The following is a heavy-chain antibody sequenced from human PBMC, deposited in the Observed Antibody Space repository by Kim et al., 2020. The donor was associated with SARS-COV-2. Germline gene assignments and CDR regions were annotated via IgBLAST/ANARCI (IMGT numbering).Heavy chain of an antibody. CDR3: GGDGDLITSGKVAFD. Sequence: GGSLRLSCAASGFTFSSYWMTWVRQAPGKGLEGVANIKQVGNQNYFVDFVKGRFPFPRANAKNSWNRQRNSRKAGDTAVYSWGGDGDLITSGKVAFD. J-gene: IGHJ3*02. CDR2: IKQVGNQN. V-gene: IGHV3-7*01. CDR1: GFTFSSYW. D-gene: IGHD1-26*01.